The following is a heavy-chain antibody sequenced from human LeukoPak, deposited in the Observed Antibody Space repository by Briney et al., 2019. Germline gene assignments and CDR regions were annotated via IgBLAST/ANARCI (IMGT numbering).Heavy chain of an antibody. V-gene: IGHV3-53*05. CDR2: SYSGGST. D-gene: IGHD6-19*01. Sequence: GGSLRLSCAASGFNVSSSYMAWVRQAPGKGLEWVSISYSGGSTFYGDSVMGRFTISRDNSKNTLYLQMNSLRAEDTAVYYCAKDGGDSSGWYIRQYYFDYWGQGTLVTVSS. J-gene: IGHJ4*02. CDR3: AKDGGDSSGWYIRQYYFDY. CDR1: GFNVSSSY.